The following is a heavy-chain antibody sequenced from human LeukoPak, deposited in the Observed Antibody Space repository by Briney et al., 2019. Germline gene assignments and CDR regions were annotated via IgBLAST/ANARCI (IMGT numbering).Heavy chain of an antibody. CDR3: ARVSGCSGGSCYSPSYYYYYYMDV. CDR2: IYYSGST. Sequence: SETLSLTGTVSGGSISSFYWSWIRQPPGKGLEWSGYIYYSGSTNYNHSLKSRVTISVDTSKNQFSLKLSSVTAADTAVYYCARVSGCSGGSCYSPSYYYYYYMDVWGKGTTVTVSS. D-gene: IGHD2-15*01. V-gene: IGHV4-59*01. J-gene: IGHJ6*03. CDR1: GGSISSFY.